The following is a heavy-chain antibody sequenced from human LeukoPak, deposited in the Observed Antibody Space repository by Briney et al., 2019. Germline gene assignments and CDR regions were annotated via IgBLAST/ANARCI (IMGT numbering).Heavy chain of an antibody. CDR1: GFTFSTYA. Sequence: GGSLRLSCAASGFTFSTYAMSWVRQAPGTGLEWVSAISGSGTTTYYADSVKGRFTISRDNSKNTLYLQMNSLRAEDTAVYYCAKDTGNVGATTLVDYWGQGTLVTVSS. J-gene: IGHJ4*02. CDR2: ISGSGTTT. D-gene: IGHD1-26*01. CDR3: AKDTGNVGATTLVDY. V-gene: IGHV3-23*01.